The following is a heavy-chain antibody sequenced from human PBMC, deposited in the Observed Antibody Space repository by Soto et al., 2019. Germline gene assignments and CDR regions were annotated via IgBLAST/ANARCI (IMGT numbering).Heavy chain of an antibody. CDR2: ISYDGINK. J-gene: IGHJ4*02. CDR1: GFTFSSYS. CDR3: VRDPKPQRDGYNPFDY. V-gene: IGHV3-30*03. D-gene: IGHD5-12*01. Sequence: PGGSLRLSCAASGFTFSSYSMNWVRQAPGKGLEWVAVISYDGINKYYSDSVKGRFTISRDNSKNTLYLQMNSLRAEDTAVYYCVRDPKPQRDGYNPFDYWGQGTLVTVSS.